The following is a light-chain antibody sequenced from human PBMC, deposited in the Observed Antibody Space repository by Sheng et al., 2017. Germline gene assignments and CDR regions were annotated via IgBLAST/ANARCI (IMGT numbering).Light chain of an antibody. CDR2: GAS. J-gene: IGKJ5*01. V-gene: IGKV3-15*01. CDR1: QSVSSS. CDR3: QQFIDWPIT. Sequence: EIVMTQSPATLSVSPGERATLSCRASQSVSSSLAWYQQKPGQAPXLLISGASTRATGIPARFXGSGSGTDFTLTISSLQSEDFAVYYCQQFIDWPITFGQGTRLEIK.